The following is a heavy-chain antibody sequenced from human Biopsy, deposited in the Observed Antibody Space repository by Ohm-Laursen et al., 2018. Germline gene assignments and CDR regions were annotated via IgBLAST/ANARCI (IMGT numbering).Heavy chain of an antibody. Sequence: EPSVKVSCKPSGGTFINYAISWVRQAPGQGLEWMGGIIPMLGTANYAQMFQGRVTISADESTSTSYMELSSLTTEDTAIYYCARGPHSGSHSCFDYWGRGTLVTVSS. J-gene: IGHJ4*02. V-gene: IGHV1-69*01. D-gene: IGHD1-26*01. CDR3: ARGPHSGSHSCFDY. CDR1: GGTFINYA. CDR2: IIPMLGTA.